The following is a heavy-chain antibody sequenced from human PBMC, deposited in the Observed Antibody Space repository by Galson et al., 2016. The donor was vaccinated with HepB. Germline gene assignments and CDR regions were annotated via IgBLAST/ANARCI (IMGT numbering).Heavy chain of an antibody. D-gene: IGHD2/OR15-2a*01. CDR1: GFIFRAYG. Sequence: SLRLSCAVSGFIFRAYGMHWIRQAPGKGLEWVAADSMDGRRKFYADSVRGRFTISRDNSNSMLFLQMSSLRADDTAVYYCARRHEYCPPVGCSVDYWGQGTLVSVSS. J-gene: IGHJ4*02. CDR3: ARRHEYCPPVGCSVDY. V-gene: IGHV3-30*03. CDR2: DSMDGRRK.